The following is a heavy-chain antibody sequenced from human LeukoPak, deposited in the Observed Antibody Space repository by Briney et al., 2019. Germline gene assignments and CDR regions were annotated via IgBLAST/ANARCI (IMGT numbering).Heavy chain of an antibody. J-gene: IGHJ4*02. CDR3: AKDLGPAFGEYLT. CDR2: ISGSGGST. CDR1: GFTFSSYA. V-gene: IGHV3-23*01. Sequence: PGGSLRLSCAASGFTFSSYAMSWVRQAPGKGLEWVSAISGSGGSTYYADSVKGRFTISRDNSQNTLYLQMNSLRAEDTAVYYCAKDLGPAFGEYLTWGQGTLVTVSS. D-gene: IGHD3-10*01.